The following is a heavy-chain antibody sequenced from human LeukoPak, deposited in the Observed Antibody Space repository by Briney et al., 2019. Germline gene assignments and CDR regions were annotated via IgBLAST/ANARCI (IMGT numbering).Heavy chain of an antibody. CDR3: ARDYPALGYCSSATCYTLGYGMDV. CDR2: ITATSLHI. Sequence: GGSLRLSCAASGVTFSGYSMNWVRQAPGKGLEWVSAITATSLHIYYADSVKGRFTISRDNAKNSLYLQMNSLRAEDTAVYYCARDYPALGYCSSATCYTLGYGMDVWGQGTTVTASS. V-gene: IGHV3-21*01. J-gene: IGHJ6*02. CDR1: GVTFSGYS. D-gene: IGHD2-2*01.